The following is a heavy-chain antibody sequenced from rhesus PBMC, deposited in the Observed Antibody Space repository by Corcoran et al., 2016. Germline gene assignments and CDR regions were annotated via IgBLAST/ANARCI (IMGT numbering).Heavy chain of an antibody. D-gene: IGHD3-34*01. J-gene: IGHJ4*01. CDR2: IYGSSGST. Sequence: QVQLQESGPAVVQPSETLSLTCAVSGGSISSSHWWSWTRLSPGKGLEWSGGIYGSSGSTEYNPSLKSRVTISKDTSKNQFSLKLSSVTAADTAVYYCARHRVTGVIIIGFDYWGQGVLVTVSS. CDR3: ARHRVTGVIIIGFDY. V-gene: IGHV4-93*02. CDR1: GGSISSSHW.